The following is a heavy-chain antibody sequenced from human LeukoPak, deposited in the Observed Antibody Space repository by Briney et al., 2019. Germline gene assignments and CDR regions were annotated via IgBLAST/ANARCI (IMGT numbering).Heavy chain of an antibody. CDR2: IYYSGST. CDR3: ARAPGVVSDAFDI. Sequence: SETLSLTCTVSGVSISSGGYYWRWIRQHPGKGLEWIGYIYYSGSTYYNPSLKSRVTISVDTSKNQFSLKLSSVTAADTAVYYCARAPGVVSDAFDIWGQGTMVTVSS. D-gene: IGHD2-2*01. J-gene: IGHJ3*02. CDR1: GVSISSGGYY. V-gene: IGHV4-31*03.